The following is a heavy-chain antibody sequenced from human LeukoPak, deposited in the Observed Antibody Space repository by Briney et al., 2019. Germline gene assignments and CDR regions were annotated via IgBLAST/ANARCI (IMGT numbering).Heavy chain of an antibody. V-gene: IGHV3-7*04. CDR1: GFTFSNYW. CDR3: ATEPYFRFEY. D-gene: IGHD2/OR15-2a*01. J-gene: IGHJ4*02. CDR2: IRQDGSAQ. Sequence: GGSLRLSCLASGFTFSNYWMTWVRQAPGKGLEWVANIRQDGSAQYYVDSVKGLFTISRDNAKNSLFLQMNSLRAEDTAVYYCATEPYFRFEYWGQGTLVTVSS.